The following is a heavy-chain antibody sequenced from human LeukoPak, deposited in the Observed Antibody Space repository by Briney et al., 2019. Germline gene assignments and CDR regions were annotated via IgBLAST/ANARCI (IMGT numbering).Heavy chain of an antibody. CDR1: GGSISSGGYY. CDR2: IYYSGTT. D-gene: IGHD5-18*01. CDR3: ARDKGYSSDV. V-gene: IGHV4-31*03. Sequence: PSETLSLTCTVSGGSISSGGYYWSWIRQHPGKGLEWIGYIYYSGTTYYNPSLKSRVTISVDTSKNQFSLRLSSVTAADTAVYYCARDKGYSSDVWGRGTTVTVSS. J-gene: IGHJ6*02.